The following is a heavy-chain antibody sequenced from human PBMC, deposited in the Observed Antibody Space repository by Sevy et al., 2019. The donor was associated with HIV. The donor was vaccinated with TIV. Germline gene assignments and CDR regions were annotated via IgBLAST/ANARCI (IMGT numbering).Heavy chain of an antibody. CDR1: GGTFSSYA. Sequence: ASVKVSCKASGGTFSSYAISWVRQAPGQGLEWMGGIIPIFGTANYAQKFQGRVTITADESTSTAYRELGSLRSEDTAVYYCARERDTAMVRSSYYYGMDVWGQGTTVTVSS. J-gene: IGHJ6*02. V-gene: IGHV1-69*13. CDR3: ARERDTAMVRSSYYYGMDV. CDR2: IIPIFGTA. D-gene: IGHD5-18*01.